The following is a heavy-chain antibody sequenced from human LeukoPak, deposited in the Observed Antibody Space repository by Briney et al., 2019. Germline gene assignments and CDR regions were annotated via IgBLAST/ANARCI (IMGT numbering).Heavy chain of an antibody. D-gene: IGHD3-3*01. Sequence: SETLSLTCAVSGGSISSSNWWSWVRQPPGKGLEWIGEIYHSGSTNYNPSLKSRVTISVDKSKNQFSLKLSSVTAADTAVYYCARVHYDFWSGYHYWGQGTLVTVSS. J-gene: IGHJ4*02. CDR3: ARVHYDFWSGYHY. V-gene: IGHV4-4*02. CDR1: GGSISSSNW. CDR2: IYHSGST.